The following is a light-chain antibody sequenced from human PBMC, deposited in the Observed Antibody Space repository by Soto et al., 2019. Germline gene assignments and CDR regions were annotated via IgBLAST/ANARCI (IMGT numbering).Light chain of an antibody. J-gene: IGKJ1*01. V-gene: IGKV3-20*01. CDR1: HSVGSSY. Sequence: EIVLTQSPGTLSLSPGERATLSCRASHSVGSSYLAWFQQKPGQAPRLLIYGASSRATGIPDRFSGSGSGTDFTLTISSLEPEDFAVYYCQQYGSSPWTFGQGTKVDIK. CDR3: QQYGSSPWT. CDR2: GAS.